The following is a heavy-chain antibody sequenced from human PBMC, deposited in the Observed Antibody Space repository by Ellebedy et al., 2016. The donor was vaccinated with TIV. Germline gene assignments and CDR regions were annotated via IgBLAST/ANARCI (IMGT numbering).Heavy chain of an antibody. V-gene: IGHV3-11*06. CDR3: ARVPYSSSSVGGMDV. J-gene: IGHJ6*02. D-gene: IGHD6-6*01. Sequence: PGGSLRLSCAASGFSFSDYYMSWIRQAPGKGLEWVSYLSSSSSYTNYADSVKGRFTISRDNAKNSLYLQMNSLRAEDTAVYYCARVPYSSSSVGGMDVWGQGTTVTVSS. CDR1: GFSFSDYY. CDR2: LSSSSSYT.